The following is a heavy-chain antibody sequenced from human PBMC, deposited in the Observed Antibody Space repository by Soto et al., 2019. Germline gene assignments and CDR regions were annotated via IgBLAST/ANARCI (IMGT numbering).Heavy chain of an antibody. J-gene: IGHJ6*03. Sequence: SETLSLTCAVYGGSFSGYYWSWIRQPPGKGLEWIGEINHSGSTNYNPSLKSRVTISVDTSKNQFSLKLSSVTAADTAVYYCARFYYDFWSGYYTRSEYYYMDVWGKGTTVTVSS. D-gene: IGHD3-3*01. CDR1: GGSFSGYY. CDR3: ARFYYDFWSGYYTRSEYYYMDV. CDR2: INHSGST. V-gene: IGHV4-34*01.